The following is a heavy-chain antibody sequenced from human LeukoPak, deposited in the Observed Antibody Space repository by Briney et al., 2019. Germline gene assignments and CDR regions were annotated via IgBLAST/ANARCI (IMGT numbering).Heavy chain of an antibody. CDR3: ASGFLDDFWSGHF. V-gene: IGHV3-7*01. Sequence: GGSLRLSCAASGSAFTYWMWCFRQAPGGGGEGVANIKQDGSGKYYVGSVKGRFTVSRDNARKSLYLQMNSLRAEDTAVYYCASGFLDDFWSGHFWGQGTPVTVSS. J-gene: IGHJ4*02. CDR2: IKQDGSGK. D-gene: IGHD3-3*01. CDR1: GSAFTYW.